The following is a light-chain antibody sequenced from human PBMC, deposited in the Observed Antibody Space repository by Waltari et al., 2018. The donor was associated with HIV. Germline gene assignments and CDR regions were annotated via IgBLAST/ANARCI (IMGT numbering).Light chain of an antibody. CDR3: QHYNKGLRSFT. CDR1: QSVGNN. V-gene: IGKV3D-15*01. CDR2: GAF. J-gene: IGKJ3*01. Sequence: EIVLTQSPATLSVSPGEGATLSCRASQSVGNNLAWYQQKPGLAPRLLIYGAFTRATGIPTRFSGSGSVTEFTLTISSLQSEDFAVYYCQHYNKGLRSFTFGPGTKVDI.